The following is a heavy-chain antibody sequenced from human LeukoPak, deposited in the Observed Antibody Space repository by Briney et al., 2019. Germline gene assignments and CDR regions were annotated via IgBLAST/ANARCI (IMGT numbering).Heavy chain of an antibody. CDR1: GFTFSNYR. Sequence: GGSLRLSCAASGFTFSNYRMTWVRQAPGKGLEWVADIKQDGSEKLYVKSVRGRFTVSRDNAKMSLFLQLNSLRAEDTAVYYCARDNGVVHGVYYMDVWGKGTTVTVS. D-gene: IGHD3-3*01. J-gene: IGHJ6*03. CDR2: IKQDGSEK. V-gene: IGHV3-7*01. CDR3: ARDNGVVHGVYYMDV.